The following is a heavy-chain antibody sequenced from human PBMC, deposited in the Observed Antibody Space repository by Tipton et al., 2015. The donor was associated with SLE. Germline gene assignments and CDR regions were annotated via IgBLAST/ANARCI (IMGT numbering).Heavy chain of an antibody. Sequence: TLSLTCTVSGGSISSGSYYWSWIRQPAGKGLEWIGYIYTSGSTNYNPSLKSRVTISVDTSKNQFSLKLSSVTAADTAVYYCAREGSGYPFDFWGQGTLVTVSS. D-gene: IGHD5-12*01. CDR3: AREGSGYPFDF. CDR1: GGSISSGSYY. V-gene: IGHV4-61*09. CDR2: IYTSGST. J-gene: IGHJ4*02.